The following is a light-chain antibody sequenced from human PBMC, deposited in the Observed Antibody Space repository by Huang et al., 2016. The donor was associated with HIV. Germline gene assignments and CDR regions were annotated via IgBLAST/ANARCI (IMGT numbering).Light chain of an antibody. Sequence: EVVLTQSPGTLSLSPGEGATLSCRASQAVSSDYFAWYQPKPGQAPRRLIYGASSRAAGIPDRFSGSGSGTDFTLTISRVEPEDFAVYYCQQYGNSASYTFGQGTKLEIK. CDR3: QQYGNSASYT. CDR1: QAVSSDY. CDR2: GAS. J-gene: IGKJ2*01. V-gene: IGKV3-20*01.